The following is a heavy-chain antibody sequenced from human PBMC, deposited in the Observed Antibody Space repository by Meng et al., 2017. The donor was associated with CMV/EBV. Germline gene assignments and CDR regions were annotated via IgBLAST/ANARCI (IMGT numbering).Heavy chain of an antibody. CDR2: MNPNSGNT. V-gene: IGHV1-8*01. J-gene: IGHJ4*02. D-gene: IGHD2-2*01. Sequence: ASVKISCKASAYTFTSYYINWGRQATGQGLEWMGWMNPNSGNTGYAQKFQGRVTMNRNNSISTDYMELSSLRAEDTAVYYCARGLRTAEAEYWGQGTLVTVSS. CDR3: ARGLRTAEAEY. CDR1: AYTFTSYY.